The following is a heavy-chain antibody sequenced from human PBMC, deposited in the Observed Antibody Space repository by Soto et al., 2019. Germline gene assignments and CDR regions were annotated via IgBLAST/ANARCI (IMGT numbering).Heavy chain of an antibody. CDR1: GCTFRRYW. Sequence: GSLRLSGAASGCTFRRYWSDGVLQAPGKGLVWVSRINSDGSSTSYADSVKGRFTISRDNAKNTLYLQMNSLRAEDTAVYYCARAYSNYYGMDVWGQGTTVKVS. J-gene: IGHJ6*02. CDR3: ARAYSNYYGMDV. CDR2: INSDGSST. D-gene: IGHD4-4*01. V-gene: IGHV3-74*01.